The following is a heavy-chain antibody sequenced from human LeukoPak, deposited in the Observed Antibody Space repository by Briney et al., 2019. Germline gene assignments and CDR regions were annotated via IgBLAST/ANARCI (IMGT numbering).Heavy chain of an antibody. CDR1: GYTFTGYY. J-gene: IGHJ4*02. V-gene: IGHV1-2*02. Sequence: ASVNVSCKASGYTFTGYYMHWVRQAPGQGLEWMGWINPSSGGTNYAQKFQGRVTMTRDTSISTAYMELSRLRSDDTAVYYCARGEMATIIDWGQGTLVTVSS. CDR3: ARGEMATIID. D-gene: IGHD5-24*01. CDR2: INPSSGGT.